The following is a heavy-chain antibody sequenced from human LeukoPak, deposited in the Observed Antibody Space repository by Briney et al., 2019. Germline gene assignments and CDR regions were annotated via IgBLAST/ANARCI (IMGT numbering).Heavy chain of an antibody. CDR1: GGSISSSSYY. CDR3: ASLASNSPFYYDFWSGYISDPSRRYYYYYMDV. Sequence: SETLSLTCTVSGGSISSSSYYWGWIRQPPGKGLEWIGSIYYSGSTYYNPSLKSRVTISVDTSKNQFSLKLSSVTAADTAVYYCASLASNSPFYYDFWSGYISDPSRRYYYYYMDVWGKGTTVTVSS. D-gene: IGHD3-3*01. J-gene: IGHJ6*03. CDR2: IYYSGST. V-gene: IGHV4-39*01.